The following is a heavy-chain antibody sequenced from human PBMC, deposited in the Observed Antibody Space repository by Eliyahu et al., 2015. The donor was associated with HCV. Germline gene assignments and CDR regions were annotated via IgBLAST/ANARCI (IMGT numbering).Heavy chain of an antibody. D-gene: IGHD1-26*01. J-gene: IGHJ6*02. CDR3: ASLYSGSRSLFYYYYGMDV. CDR2: IKQDGSEK. Sequence: EVQLVESGGGLVQPGGSLRLSCAASGFTFSSYWMSWVRQAPGKGLEWVANIKQDGSEKYYVDSVKGRFTISRDNAKNSLYLQMNSLRAEDTAVYYCASLYSGSRSLFYYYYGMDVWGQGTTVTVSS. V-gene: IGHV3-7*01. CDR1: GFTFSSYW.